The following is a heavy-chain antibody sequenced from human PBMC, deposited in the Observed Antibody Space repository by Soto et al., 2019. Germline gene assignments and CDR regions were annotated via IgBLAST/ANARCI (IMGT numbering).Heavy chain of an antibody. CDR3: ARLERDEGWFDP. CDR1: GGSISSSSYY. D-gene: IGHD6-25*01. V-gene: IGHV4-39*01. Sequence: SETLSLTCTVSGGSISSSSYYWGWIRQPPGKGLEWIGSIYYSGSTYYNPSLKSRVTISVDTSKNQFSLKLSSVTAADTAVYYCARLERDEGWFDPWGQGTLVTV. J-gene: IGHJ5*02. CDR2: IYYSGST.